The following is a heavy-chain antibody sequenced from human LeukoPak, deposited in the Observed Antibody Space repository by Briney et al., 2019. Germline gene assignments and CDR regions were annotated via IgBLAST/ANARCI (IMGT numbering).Heavy chain of an antibody. J-gene: IGHJ4*02. CDR1: GYTFTNYG. CDR3: ARVSYSGGYTFGYGDY. Sequence: ASVKVSRKASGYTFTNYGITWVRQAPGQGLEWMGWISAYNGNTNYAVKLQDRVTMTADTSTTTAYMELRSLRSDDTAVYYCARVSYSGGYTFGYGDYWGQGTLVTVSS. V-gene: IGHV1-18*01. CDR2: ISAYNGNT. D-gene: IGHD5-18*01.